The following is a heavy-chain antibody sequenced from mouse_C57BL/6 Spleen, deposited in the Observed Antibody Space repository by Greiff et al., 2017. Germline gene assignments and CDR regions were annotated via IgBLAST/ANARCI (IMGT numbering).Heavy chain of an antibody. CDR1: GYTFTSYW. V-gene: IGHV1-53*01. CDR3: TRSRIYYYAMDY. J-gene: IGHJ4*01. Sequence: QVHVKQPGTELVKPGASVKLSCKASGYTFTSYWMHWVKQRPGQGLEWIGNINPSNGGTNYNEKFKSKATLTVDKSSSTAYMQLSSLTSEDSAVYYCTRSRIYYYAMDYWGQGTSVTVSS. CDR2: INPSNGGT.